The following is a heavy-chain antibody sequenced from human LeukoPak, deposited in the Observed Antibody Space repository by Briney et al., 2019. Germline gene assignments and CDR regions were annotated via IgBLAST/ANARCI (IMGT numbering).Heavy chain of an antibody. Sequence: GASVKVSCKASGYTFIDYYMHWVRQAPGQGLEWMGWINPNSGGTNYAQKFQGRVTMTRDTSISTAYMELSRLRSDDTAVYYCATDTVAVPAASGRFDPWGQGTLVTVSS. CDR2: INPNSGGT. CDR3: ATDTVAVPAASGRFDP. J-gene: IGHJ5*02. D-gene: IGHD2-2*01. V-gene: IGHV1-2*02. CDR1: GYTFIDYY.